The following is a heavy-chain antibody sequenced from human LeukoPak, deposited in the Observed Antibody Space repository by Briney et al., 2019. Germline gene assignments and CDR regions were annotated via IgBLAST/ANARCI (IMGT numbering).Heavy chain of an antibody. Sequence: SETLSLTCTVSGYSISRGYSWGWIRQPPGKGLEWIGNIYHSGSTNYSPSLKSRVTISVDKSKNQFSLKLSSVTAADTAVYYCARANDYGDPLPRYMDVWGKGTTVTVSS. V-gene: IGHV4-38-2*02. CDR1: GYSISRGYS. CDR2: IYHSGST. D-gene: IGHD4-17*01. J-gene: IGHJ6*03. CDR3: ARANDYGDPLPRYMDV.